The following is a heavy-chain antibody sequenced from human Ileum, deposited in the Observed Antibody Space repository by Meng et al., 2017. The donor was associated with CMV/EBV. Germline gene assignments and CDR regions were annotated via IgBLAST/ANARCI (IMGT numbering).Heavy chain of an antibody. D-gene: IGHD3-16*01. J-gene: IGHJ4*02. CDR1: RYSITSFY. CDR3: ARGPGGFGDFNFDY. V-gene: IGHV4-4*07. Sequence: QGQLQESGPGLVKPSETLSLTCTVSRYSITSFYWSWIRQPAGKALEWIGRIYHGGSTNYNPSLKSRVTLSVDTSKNQFSMRLTSVTAADTAVYYCARGPGGFGDFNFDYWGQGTLVTVSS. CDR2: IYHGGST.